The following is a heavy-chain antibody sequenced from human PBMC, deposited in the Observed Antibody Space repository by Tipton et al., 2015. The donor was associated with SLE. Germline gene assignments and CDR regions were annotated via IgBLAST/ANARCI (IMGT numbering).Heavy chain of an antibody. Sequence: QVQLVQSGAEVKKPGASVKVSCMASGYTFTSYYMHWVRRAPGQGLEWMGIINPSGGSTSYAQKFQGRVTMTRDTSTSTVYMELSSLRSEDTAVYYCARDGGYGVPYWYFDLWGRGTLVTVSS. V-gene: IGHV1-46*01. CDR3: ARDGGYGVPYWYFDL. CDR1: GYTFTSYY. D-gene: IGHD5/OR15-5a*01. J-gene: IGHJ2*01. CDR2: INPSGGST.